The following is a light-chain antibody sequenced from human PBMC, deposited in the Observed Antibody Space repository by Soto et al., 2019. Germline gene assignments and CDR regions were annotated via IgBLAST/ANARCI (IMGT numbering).Light chain of an antibody. Sequence: QSALTQPASVSGSPGQSITISCTGTSSDVGGYNSVSWLQQNPGKAPKLMIYDVSNRPSGVSDRFSGSKSGNTASLTISGLQGEDEADYYCSSYTSTSTLVFGGGTKLTV. J-gene: IGLJ3*02. CDR3: SSYTSTSTLV. CDR2: DVS. V-gene: IGLV2-14*01. CDR1: SSDVGGYNS.